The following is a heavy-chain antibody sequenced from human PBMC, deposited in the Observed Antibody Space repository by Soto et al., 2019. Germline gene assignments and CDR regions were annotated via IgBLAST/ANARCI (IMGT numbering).Heavy chain of an antibody. V-gene: IGHV1-18*01. CDR2: ISAYNGNT. CDR1: GYTFTSYG. CDR3: AGGGAPALRRAPPSFDR. Sequence: ASVKVSCKASGYTFTSYGISWVRQAPGQGLEWMGWISAYNGNTNYAQKLQGRVTMTTDTSTSTAYMELRSLRSDDTAVYYCAGGGAPALRRAPPSFDRGGRGPRSTLSP. D-gene: IGHD6-25*01. J-gene: IGHJ5*02.